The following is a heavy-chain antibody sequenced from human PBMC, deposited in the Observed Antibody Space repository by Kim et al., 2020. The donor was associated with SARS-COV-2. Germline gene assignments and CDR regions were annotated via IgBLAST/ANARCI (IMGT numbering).Heavy chain of an antibody. CDR1: GFTFSRFS. J-gene: IGHJ4*02. CDR2: VGYGSSPIL. Sequence: GGSLRLSCAASGFTFSRFSMNWVRLAPGKGLEWVSYVGYGSSPILDYADSVQGRFTISKDSDKNTVYLQMNSLRGEDTAIYYCARDLNYAFDYWGQGTLVTVSS. CDR3: ARDLNYAFDY. V-gene: IGHV3-48*01. D-gene: IGHD1-7*01.